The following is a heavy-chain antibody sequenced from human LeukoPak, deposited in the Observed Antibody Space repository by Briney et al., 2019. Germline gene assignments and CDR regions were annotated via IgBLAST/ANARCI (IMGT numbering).Heavy chain of an antibody. CDR3: AKVGGSDSSGYPDY. CDR1: GFTFSSYA. D-gene: IGHD3-22*01. CDR2: ISWNSGSI. Sequence: GGSLRLSCAASGFTFSSYAMSWVRQAPGKGLEWVSGISWNSGSIGYADSVKGRFTISRDNAKNSLYLQMNSLRAEDTALYYCAKVGGSDSSGYPDYWGQGTLVTVSS. V-gene: IGHV3-9*01. J-gene: IGHJ4*02.